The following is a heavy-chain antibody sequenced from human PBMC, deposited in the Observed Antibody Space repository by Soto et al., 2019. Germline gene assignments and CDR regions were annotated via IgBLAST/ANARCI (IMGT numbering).Heavy chain of an antibody. Sequence: SETLSLTCAVSGVSIHNSHSFWGWIRQPPGKGLEFIGSVYYSGGANYNPSLKSRVTVSIDTSNNQFSLRVNSVTAADTAVYYCGRVVEGATRHTDFDSWGQGIMVTVYS. CDR2: VYYSGGA. V-gene: IGHV4-39*01. D-gene: IGHD2-15*01. CDR3: GRVVEGATRHTDFDS. J-gene: IGHJ5*01. CDR1: GVSIHNSHSF.